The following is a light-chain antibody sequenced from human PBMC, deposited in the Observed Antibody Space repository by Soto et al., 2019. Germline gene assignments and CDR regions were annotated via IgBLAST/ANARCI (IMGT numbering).Light chain of an antibody. V-gene: IGKV2-28*01. CDR2: LGS. CDR1: QSLLHSNGYNY. Sequence: VVLTQSPLSLPVTPGEPASISCWSSQSLLHSNGYNYLDWYLQKPGQSPQLLIYLGSNRASWVPDRFSGSGSGTDFTLKISRVEAEDVGVYYCMQALQTPWTFGQGTKVDIK. J-gene: IGKJ1*01. CDR3: MQALQTPWT.